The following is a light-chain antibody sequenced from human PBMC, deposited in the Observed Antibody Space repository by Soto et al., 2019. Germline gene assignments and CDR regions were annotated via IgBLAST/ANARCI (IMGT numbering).Light chain of an antibody. J-gene: IGKJ1*01. V-gene: IGKV3-11*01. CDR3: HQRQSWPRT. Sequence: EIVLTQSPATLSSFPGDRVTLSCRASQYINTRLAWYQHRPGQAPRLLIYQTSIRAAGIPARFSASGTGTDFTLTIRDVQPEDFAVYYCHQRQSWPRTFGQGTKV. CDR1: QYINTR. CDR2: QTS.